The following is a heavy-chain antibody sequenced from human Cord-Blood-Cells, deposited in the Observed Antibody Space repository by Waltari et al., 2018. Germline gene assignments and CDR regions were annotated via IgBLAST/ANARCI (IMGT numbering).Heavy chain of an antibody. V-gene: IGHV3-48*03. CDR3: ARYGDILTGYYPRYYYGMDV. Sequence: EVQLVESGGGLVQPGGSLRLSCAASGFTFSSYELNWVRQAPGKGLEWVSYISSSVSTICYADSVKGRVTISRDNAKNSLYLQMNSLRAEYTAVYYCARYGDILTGYYPRYYYGMDVWGQGTTVTVSS. CDR1: GFTFSSYE. D-gene: IGHD3-9*01. CDR2: ISSSVSTI. J-gene: IGHJ6*02.